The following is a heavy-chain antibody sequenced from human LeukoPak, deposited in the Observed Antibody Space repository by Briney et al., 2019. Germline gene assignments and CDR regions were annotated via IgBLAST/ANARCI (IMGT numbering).Heavy chain of an antibody. J-gene: IGHJ4*02. CDR2: ISYDGSNK. CDR3: ARDPHYDY. CDR1: GFTFSSYA. V-gene: IGHV3-30-3*01. Sequence: PGRSLRLSCAASGFTFSSYAMHWVRQAPGKGLEWVAVISYDGSNKYYADSVKGRFTISRDNSKNTLYLQMNSLRAEDTAVYYCARDPHYDYWGQGTLVTVSS.